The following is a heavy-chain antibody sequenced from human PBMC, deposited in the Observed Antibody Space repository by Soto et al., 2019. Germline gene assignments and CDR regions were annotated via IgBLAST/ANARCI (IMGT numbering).Heavy chain of an antibody. CDR2: IIPIFGTA. D-gene: IGHD3-16*01. CDR3: ARDPWGLGHKDYYSGMDV. J-gene: IGHJ6*02. V-gene: IGHV1-69*01. Sequence: QVQLVQSGAEVKKPGSSVKVSCKASGGTFSSYAISWVRQAPGQGLEWMGGIIPIFGTANYAQKFQGRVTITADESTRTAYMELRSLRSEDTAVYYCARDPWGLGHKDYYSGMDVWGQGPTVTVSS. CDR1: GGTFSSYA.